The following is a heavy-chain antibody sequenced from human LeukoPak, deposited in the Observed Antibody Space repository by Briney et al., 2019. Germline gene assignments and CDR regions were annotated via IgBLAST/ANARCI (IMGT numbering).Heavy chain of an antibody. V-gene: IGHV3-15*01. D-gene: IGHD5-12*01. CDR1: GFTFSNVW. Sequence: SGGSLRLSCAASGFTFSNVWMSWVRQAPGKGLEWVGRFKSKTDGGTTDYAAPVKGRFTISRDDSKNTLYLQMNSLKTEDTAVYYCTTGYDSQDNYYMDVWGKGTTVTISS. J-gene: IGHJ6*03. CDR3: TTGYDSQDNYYMDV. CDR2: FKSKTDGGTT.